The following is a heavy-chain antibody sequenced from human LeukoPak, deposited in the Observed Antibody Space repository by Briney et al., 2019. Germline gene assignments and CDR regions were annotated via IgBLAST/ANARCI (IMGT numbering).Heavy chain of an antibody. V-gene: IGHV3-48*01. CDR2: ISASSTII. D-gene: IGHD6-13*01. J-gene: IGHJ4*02. CDR3: TTSRHSSSWYYNDY. CDR1: GLTFSGNS. Sequence: GRCLRLSCVGPGLTFSGNSMTWFRQAPGRGLNWVSHISASSTIIHYAASVKGRATLSRGNAKNSVFLQMNRLRVEDTAMYYCTTSRHSSSWYYNDYWGQGILVTVS.